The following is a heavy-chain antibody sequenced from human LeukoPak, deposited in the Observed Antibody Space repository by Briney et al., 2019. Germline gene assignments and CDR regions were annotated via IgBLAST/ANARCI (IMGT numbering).Heavy chain of an antibody. CDR3: APIRSFSDVFDI. Sequence: GESLKISCQGFGYSFTSFWIGWVRQMPGKGLEWMGLIYPGDSETRYIPSFQGQVTFSGDKSINTAYLQWSSLKASDTAIYYCAPIRSFSDVFDIWGQGTMVTVTS. CDR2: IYPGDSET. V-gene: IGHV5-51*01. J-gene: IGHJ3*02. CDR1: GYSFTSFW. D-gene: IGHD3-16*02.